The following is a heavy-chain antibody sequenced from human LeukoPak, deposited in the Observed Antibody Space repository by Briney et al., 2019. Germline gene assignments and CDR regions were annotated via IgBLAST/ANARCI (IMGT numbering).Heavy chain of an antibody. CDR2: INPNSGGT. CDR3: ARVLYGYDSSGYPFDY. V-gene: IGHV1-2*02. Sequence: ASVKVSCKASGYTFTGYYMHWVRQAPGQGLEWMGWINPNSGGTNYAQKFQGRVTMTRDTSISTADMELSRLRSDDTAVYYCARVLYGYDSSGYPFDYWGQGTLVTVSS. J-gene: IGHJ4*02. D-gene: IGHD3-22*01. CDR1: GYTFTGYY.